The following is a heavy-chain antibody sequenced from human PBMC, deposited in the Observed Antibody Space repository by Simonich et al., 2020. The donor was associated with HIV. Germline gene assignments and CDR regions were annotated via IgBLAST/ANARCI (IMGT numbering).Heavy chain of an antibody. V-gene: IGHV4-34*01. CDR1: CGSFSCYY. J-gene: IGHJ4*02. CDR3: ARGFYQRLYYFDY. Sequence: QVQLQQWGAGLLQPSETLSLTCAVYCGSFSCYYWSWIRQPPGKGLEWIGEINNSGSTNNNPSLKSRVTISVDTSKNQFSLKLSSVTAADTAVYYCARGFYQRLYYFDYWGQGTLVTVSS. CDR2: INNSGST. D-gene: IGHD2-2*01.